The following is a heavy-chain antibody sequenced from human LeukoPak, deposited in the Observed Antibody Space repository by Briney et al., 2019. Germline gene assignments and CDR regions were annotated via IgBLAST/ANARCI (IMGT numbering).Heavy chain of an antibody. CDR1: GFTFSKYW. V-gene: IGHV3-74*01. J-gene: IGHJ4*02. D-gene: IGHD6-19*01. CDR2: INTDGTVT. Sequence: GGSLRLSCAASGFTFSKYWMRWGRQAPGKGLESVSRINTDGTVTTYADSVKGRFTVSRDNADNTMFLQMNSVRDEDTAVYYCATKQWLAPPPDSWGQGTPVTVSS. CDR3: ATKQWLAPPPDS.